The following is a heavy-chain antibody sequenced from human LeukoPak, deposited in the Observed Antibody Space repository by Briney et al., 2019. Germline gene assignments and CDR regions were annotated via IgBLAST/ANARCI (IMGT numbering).Heavy chain of an antibody. Sequence: GGSLRLSCAASGFTFGSYGMHWVRQAPGKGLEWVAVIWYDGSNKYYADSVKGRFTISRDNSKNTLYLQMNSLRAEDTAVYYCARDPRYCSSTSCPDDYYFDYWGQGTLVTVSS. CDR3: ARDPRYCSSTSCPDDYYFDY. CDR1: GFTFGSYG. V-gene: IGHV3-33*01. J-gene: IGHJ4*02. D-gene: IGHD2-2*01. CDR2: IWYDGSNK.